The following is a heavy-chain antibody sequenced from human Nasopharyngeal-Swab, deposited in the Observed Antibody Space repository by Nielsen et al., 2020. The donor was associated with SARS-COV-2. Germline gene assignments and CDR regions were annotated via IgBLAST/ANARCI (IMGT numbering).Heavy chain of an antibody. J-gene: IGHJ6*02. D-gene: IGHD3-9*01. CDR3: AKDKRYFDWDGMDV. Sequence: GESLKISCAASGFTFSSYGMHWVRQAPGKGLEWVAVISYDGSNKYYADSVKGRFTISRDNSKNTLYLQMNSLRAEDTAVYYCAKDKRYFDWDGMDVWGQGTTVTVS. CDR1: GFTFSSYG. V-gene: IGHV3-30*18. CDR2: ISYDGSNK.